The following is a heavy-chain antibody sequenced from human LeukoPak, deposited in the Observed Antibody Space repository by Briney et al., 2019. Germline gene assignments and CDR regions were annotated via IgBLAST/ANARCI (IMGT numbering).Heavy chain of an antibody. V-gene: IGHV1-18*01. Sequence: ASVTVSCMASGYTFTSYGISWVRQAPGQGREWMGWISAYNGNTNYAQKLQGRVTMTTDTSTSTAYMELRSLRSDDTAVYYCARDRQGDRRRDGYNLFGYWGQGTLVTVSS. CDR3: ARDRQGDRRRDGYNLFGY. J-gene: IGHJ4*02. D-gene: IGHD5-12*01. CDR1: GYTFTSYG. CDR2: ISAYNGNT.